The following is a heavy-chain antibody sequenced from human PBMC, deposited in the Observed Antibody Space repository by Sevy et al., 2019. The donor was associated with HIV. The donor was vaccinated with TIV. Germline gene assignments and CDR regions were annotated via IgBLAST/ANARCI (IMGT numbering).Heavy chain of an antibody. J-gene: IGHJ4*02. D-gene: IGHD4-17*01. Sequence: GGSLRLSCVASGFTFSSYCMSWVRQAPGKGLEWVADIHQDGNEKYYLDSVKGRFTISRENAKNSLSLQLNSLRAEDTAVYYCARSLYGDYRSDHFDSWGQGTLVTVSS. CDR1: GFTFSSYC. CDR3: ARSLYGDYRSDHFDS. CDR2: IHQDGNEK. V-gene: IGHV3-7*03.